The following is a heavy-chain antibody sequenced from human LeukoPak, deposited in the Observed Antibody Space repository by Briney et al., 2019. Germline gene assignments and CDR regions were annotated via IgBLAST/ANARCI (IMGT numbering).Heavy chain of an antibody. V-gene: IGHV3-13*01. J-gene: IGHJ2*01. CDR1: GFTFSNYD. CDR2: IGSAGAT. CDR3: ARGGISAFMPDNWYFDL. D-gene: IGHD1-26*01. Sequence: PGGSLRLSCAASGFTFSNYDMHWVRQTTGKGLEWGSAIGSAGATYYPGSLKGRFTISRENAENSLFLQMNSLRVGDTAVYFCARGGISAFMPDNWYFDLWGRGTLVTVSS.